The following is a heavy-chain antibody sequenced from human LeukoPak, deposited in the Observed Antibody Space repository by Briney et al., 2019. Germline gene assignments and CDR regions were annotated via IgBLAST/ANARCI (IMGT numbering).Heavy chain of an antibody. CDR2: ISAYNGNT. V-gene: IGHV1-18*01. CDR1: GYTFTSYG. Sequence: ASVKVSCKAPGYTFTSYGISWVRQAPGQGLEWMGWISAYNGNTNYAQKLQGRVTMTTDTPTSTAYMELRSLRSDDTAVYYCARVHGWDTNDAFDIWGQGTMVTVSS. CDR3: ARVHGWDTNDAFDI. J-gene: IGHJ3*02. D-gene: IGHD6-19*01.